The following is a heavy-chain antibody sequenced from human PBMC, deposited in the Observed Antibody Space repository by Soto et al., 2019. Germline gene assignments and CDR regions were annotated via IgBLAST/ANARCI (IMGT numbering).Heavy chain of an antibody. CDR2: IRSSGTPK. CDR3: ARGGWDDSGWRDY. J-gene: IGHJ4*02. D-gene: IGHD6-19*01. V-gene: IGHV3-48*02. Sequence: EVQLVESGGSLVQPGGSLRLSCSASGFTFSSYSLNWVRQAPGKGLEWVAHIRSSGTPKHYADSVRGRFTISRDNAESSLFLQMNSLRDEDTAVYYCARGGWDDSGWRDYWGLGTLVTVSP. CDR1: GFTFSSYS.